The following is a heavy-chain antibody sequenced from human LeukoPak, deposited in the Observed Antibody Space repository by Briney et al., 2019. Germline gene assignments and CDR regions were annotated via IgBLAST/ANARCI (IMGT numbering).Heavy chain of an antibody. Sequence: SETLSLTCAVSGGSISSGGYSWSWIRQPPGKGLEWIGYIYHSGSTYYNPFLKSRVTISVDRSKNQFSLKLSSVTAADTAVYYCARGDYGGNFDYWGQGTLVTVSS. D-gene: IGHD4-23*01. J-gene: IGHJ4*02. CDR3: ARGDYGGNFDY. V-gene: IGHV4-30-2*01. CDR2: IYHSGST. CDR1: GGSISSGGYS.